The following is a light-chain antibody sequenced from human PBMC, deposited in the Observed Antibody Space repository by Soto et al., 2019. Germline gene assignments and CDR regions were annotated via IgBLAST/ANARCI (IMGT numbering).Light chain of an antibody. V-gene: IGKV3-20*01. CDR1: PSVSSSY. J-gene: IGKJ4*01. CDR3: QQYGSSPPLT. Sequence: VMTQSPATLSVSPGERATLSCRARPSVSSSYLASYQQKPRQAPRLLIYGASSRATGIPDRFSGSGAGTDFTLTISRLEPEDFAVYYCQQYGSSPPLTFGGGTKVDIK. CDR2: GAS.